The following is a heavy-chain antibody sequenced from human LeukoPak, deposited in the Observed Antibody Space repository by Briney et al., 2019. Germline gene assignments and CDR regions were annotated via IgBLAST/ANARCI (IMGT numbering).Heavy chain of an antibody. CDR2: INPSGGST. CDR1: GYTFTSYY. Sequence: ASVKVSCKASGYTFTSYYMHWVRQAPGQGLEWMGIINPSGGSTSYAQKFQGRVTMTRDTSTSTVYMELSSLRSEDTAVYYCATVHLVRGVIITANWFDPWGQGTLVTVSS. CDR3: ATVHLVRGVIITANWFDP. D-gene: IGHD3-10*01. V-gene: IGHV1-46*01. J-gene: IGHJ5*02.